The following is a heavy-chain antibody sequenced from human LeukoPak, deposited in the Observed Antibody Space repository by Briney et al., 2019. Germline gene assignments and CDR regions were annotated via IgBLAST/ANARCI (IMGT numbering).Heavy chain of an antibody. V-gene: IGHV4-4*07. CDR1: GGSISSYY. CDR2: IYSSGST. J-gene: IGHJ5*02. Sequence: SETLSLTCTVSGGSISSYYWSWIRQPAGKGLEWIGRIYSSGSTDYDPSLKSRVTMSVDTSKNQFSLMLTSVTAADTAVYYCARDRGSGYFWFDPWGQGTLVTVSS. D-gene: IGHD5-12*01. CDR3: ARDRGSGYFWFDP.